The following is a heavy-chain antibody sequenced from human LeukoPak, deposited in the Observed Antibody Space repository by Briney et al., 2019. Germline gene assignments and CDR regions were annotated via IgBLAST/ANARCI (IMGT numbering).Heavy chain of an antibody. V-gene: IGHV3-23*01. J-gene: IGHJ4*02. CDR1: GFTLSSYA. Sequence: GGSLRLSCAASGFTLSSYAMSWVRQAPGKGLEWVSAISGSGGSTYYADSVKGRFTISRDNSKNTLYLQMNSLRAEDTAVYYCAKAKSTTTMIVVVITAPIDYWGQGTLVTVSS. CDR3: AKAKSTTTMIVVVITAPIDY. D-gene: IGHD3-22*01. CDR2: ISGSGGST.